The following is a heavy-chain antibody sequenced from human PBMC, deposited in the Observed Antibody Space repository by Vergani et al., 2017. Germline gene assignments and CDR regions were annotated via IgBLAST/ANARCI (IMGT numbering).Heavy chain of an antibody. CDR3: AREFGELLSHPPASVYFAFGI. D-gene: IGHD3-10*01. CDR2: ISGSGGST. Sequence: EVQLLESGGGLVQPGGSLRLSCAASGFTFSSYAMSWVRQAPGKGLEWVSAISGSGGSTYYADSVKGRFTISRDNSKNTLYLQMNSLRAEDTAVYYCAREFGELLSHPPASVYFAFGIWGQGTMVTVSS. V-gene: IGHV3-23*01. J-gene: IGHJ3*02. CDR1: GFTFSSYA.